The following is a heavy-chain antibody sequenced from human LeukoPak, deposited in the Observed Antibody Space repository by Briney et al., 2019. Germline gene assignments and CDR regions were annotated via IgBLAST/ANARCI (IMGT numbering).Heavy chain of an antibody. Sequence: SGGSLRLSCVASGFTFSSSWMSWVRQAPGKGLKWVSVIYSGGSTYYADSVKGRFTISRDNSKNTLYLQMNSLRAEDTAVYYCASRATVTTDRFWFDPWGQGTLVTVSS. D-gene: IGHD4-11*01. V-gene: IGHV3-53*01. J-gene: IGHJ5*02. CDR2: IYSGGST. CDR3: ASRATVTTDRFWFDP. CDR1: GFTFSSSW.